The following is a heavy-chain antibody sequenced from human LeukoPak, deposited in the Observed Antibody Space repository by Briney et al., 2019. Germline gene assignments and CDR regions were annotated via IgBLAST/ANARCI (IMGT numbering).Heavy chain of an antibody. CDR3: ARRPAYYFDS. J-gene: IGHJ4*02. Sequence: SETLSLTCTVSGGSISSSSYYWAWIRQPPGKGLEWIRSMHYSGNTYYNPSLKSRVTISLDTSKNQFSLKLSSVTAADTAVYSCARRPAYYFDSWGQGTLVTVSS. CDR1: GGSISSSSYY. V-gene: IGHV4-39*01. CDR2: MHYSGNT.